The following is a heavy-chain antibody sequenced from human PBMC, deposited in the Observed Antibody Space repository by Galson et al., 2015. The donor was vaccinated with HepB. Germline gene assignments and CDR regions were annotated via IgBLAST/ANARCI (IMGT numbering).Heavy chain of an antibody. D-gene: IGHD1-20*01. J-gene: IGHJ5*02. V-gene: IGHV4-59*08. Sequence: SETLSLTCTVSGGSITSYYWSWIRQSPIKGLEWIGYLHYNGITDYNPSLKSRVTMSMVPSKNQFSLKLRSVTAADTAVYFCARHGHNNNWKNWSDPWGQGVRVTGSS. CDR3: ARHGHNNNWKNWSDP. CDR2: LHYNGIT. CDR1: GGSITSYY.